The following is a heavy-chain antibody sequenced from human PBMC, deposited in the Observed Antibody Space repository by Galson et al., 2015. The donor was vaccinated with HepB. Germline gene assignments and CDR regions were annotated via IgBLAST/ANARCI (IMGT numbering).Heavy chain of an antibody. CDR2: ISYDGSNK. V-gene: IGHV3-30-3*01. D-gene: IGHD5-12*01. CDR3: ARDRQPRVVATGFDY. J-gene: IGHJ4*02. CDR1: GFTFSSYA. Sequence: SLRLSCAASGFTFSSYAMHWVRQAPGKGLEWVAVISYDGSNKYYADSVKGRFTVSRDNSKNTLYLQMNSPRAEDTAVYYCARDRQPRVVATGFDYWGQGTLVTVSS.